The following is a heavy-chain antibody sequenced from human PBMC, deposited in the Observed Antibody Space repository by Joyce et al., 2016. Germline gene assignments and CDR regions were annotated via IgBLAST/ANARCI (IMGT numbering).Heavy chain of an antibody. CDR2: ISYDGTHK. Sequence: QVQLLASGGGVVQPGRPLRLSCAASGFRFSSYAFHWVRQAPGKGPEWVAVISYDGTHKDYAEYVKGRFTSSRDNSKDTLYLLMNSLKSEDTAVYHCATGQDYDNSGRYAFDMWGQGTMVIVSS. D-gene: IGHD3-10*01. V-gene: IGHV3-30-3*01. CDR1: GFRFSSYA. J-gene: IGHJ3*02. CDR3: ATGQDYDNSGRYAFDM.